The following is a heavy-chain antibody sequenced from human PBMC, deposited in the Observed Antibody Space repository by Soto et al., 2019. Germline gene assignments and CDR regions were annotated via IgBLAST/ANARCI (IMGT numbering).Heavy chain of an antibody. J-gene: IGHJ5*02. D-gene: IGHD6-19*01. V-gene: IGHV3-9*01. Sequence: EVQLVESGGGWVQTGRSLRLSCAASGFTFDDYAMHWVRQAPGNGLAWVSGISWNSGSIGYADSVKGRFTISRDNAKNSLYLQMNSLRAEDTALYYCAKEAVNSSGWYVTKWFDPWGQGTLVTVSS. CDR2: ISWNSGSI. CDR3: AKEAVNSSGWYVTKWFDP. CDR1: GFTFDDYA.